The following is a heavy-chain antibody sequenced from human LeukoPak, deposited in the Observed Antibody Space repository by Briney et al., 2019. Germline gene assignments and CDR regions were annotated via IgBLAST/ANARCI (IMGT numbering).Heavy chain of an antibody. CDR2: VSDTGRA. CDR3: ARDVVVVPAAIHYGMDV. J-gene: IGHJ6*02. CDR1: GGSITGYY. D-gene: IGHD2-2*01. Sequence: SETLSLTCTVSGGSITGYYWTWIRQPAGKGLEWIGRVSDTGRAYYNPSLERRVTISLDTSNNRFSLNLSSVTAADTAVYYCARDVVVVPAAIHYGMDVWGQGTTVTVSS. V-gene: IGHV4-4*07.